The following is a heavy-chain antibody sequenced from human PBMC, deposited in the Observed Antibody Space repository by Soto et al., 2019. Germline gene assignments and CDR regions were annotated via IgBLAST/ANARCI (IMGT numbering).Heavy chain of an antibody. D-gene: IGHD2-2*01. CDR1: GFTFSSYD. CDR3: ARGGDEDVVVPAVNRKTYYYYGMDV. Sequence: GGSLRLSCAASGFTFSSYDMHWVRQATGKGLEWVSAIGTAGDTYYPGSVKGRLTISRENAKNSLYLQMNSLRAGDTAVYYCARGGDEDVVVPAVNRKTYYYYGMDVWGQGTTVTVSS. CDR2: IGTAGDT. V-gene: IGHV3-13*01. J-gene: IGHJ6*02.